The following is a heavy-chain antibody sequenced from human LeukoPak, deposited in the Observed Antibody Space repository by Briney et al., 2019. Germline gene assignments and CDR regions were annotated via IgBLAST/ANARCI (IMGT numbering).Heavy chain of an antibody. CDR1: GFTFRPYE. Sequence: GGSLSLSCEASGFTFRPYELPWVRQAPAKGLDWVAIISYDGSDKYYADSVKGQFTISRDNSKNTLYLQMNSLRAEDTAVYYCAKDFGEAAFDIWGQGTMVTVSS. CDR2: ISYDGSDK. J-gene: IGHJ3*02. CDR3: AKDFGEAAFDI. V-gene: IGHV3-30*18. D-gene: IGHD3-10*01.